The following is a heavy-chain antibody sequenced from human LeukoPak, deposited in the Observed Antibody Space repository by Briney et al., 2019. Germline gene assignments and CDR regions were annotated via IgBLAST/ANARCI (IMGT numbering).Heavy chain of an antibody. Sequence: GGSLRLSCAASGFTFSNAWMSWVRQAPGKGLEWVGRIKSKTDGGTTDYAAPVKGRFTISRDDSKNTLYLQMNSLKTEDTAVYYCTTAGDRRWELPKILPFDYWGQGTLVTVSS. D-gene: IGHD1-26*01. J-gene: IGHJ4*02. CDR2: IKSKTDGGTT. CDR3: TTAGDRRWELPKILPFDY. CDR1: GFTFSNAW. V-gene: IGHV3-15*01.